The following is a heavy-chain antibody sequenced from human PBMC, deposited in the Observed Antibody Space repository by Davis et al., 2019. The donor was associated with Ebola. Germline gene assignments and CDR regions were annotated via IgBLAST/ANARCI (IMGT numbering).Heavy chain of an antibody. CDR1: GFTFSSYD. CDR2: IGTAGDT. D-gene: IGHD3-16*01. CDR3: ARGLWGYFDL. Sequence: GESLKISCAASGFTFSSYDMHWVRQATGKGLEWVSAIGTAGDTYYPGSVKGRFTISRENAKNSLYLQMNSLRAGDTAVYYCARGLWGYFDLWGRGTLVTVSS. V-gene: IGHV3-13*01. J-gene: IGHJ2*01.